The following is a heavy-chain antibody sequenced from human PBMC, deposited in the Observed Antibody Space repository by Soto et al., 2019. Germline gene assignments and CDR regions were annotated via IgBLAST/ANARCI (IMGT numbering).Heavy chain of an antibody. V-gene: IGHV3-49*03. Sequence: GSLRLSCTASGFTFGDYAMSWFRQAPGKGLEWVGFIRSKAYGGTTEYAASVKGRFTISRDDSKSIAYLQMNSLKTEDTAVYYCTRDSIAARPLYYYYYMDVWGKGTMVTVSS. CDR2: IRSKAYGGTT. CDR1: GFTFGDYA. CDR3: TRDSIAARPLYYYYYMDV. D-gene: IGHD6-6*01. J-gene: IGHJ6*03.